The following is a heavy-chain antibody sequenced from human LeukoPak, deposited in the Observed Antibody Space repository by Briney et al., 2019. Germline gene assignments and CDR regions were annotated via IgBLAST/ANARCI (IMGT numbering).Heavy chain of an antibody. CDR1: NGSISSYF. CDR3: ARQPGYGSGSYHAY. V-gene: IGHV4-59*08. Sequence: SETLSLTCSVSNGSISSYFWTWIRQPPGKGLEWIGNVDYSGSTNYNSSLKSRVTISVDTSKNQFSLKLSSVTAADTAVYYCARQPGYGSGSYHAYWGQGTLVTVSS. D-gene: IGHD3-10*01. J-gene: IGHJ4*02. CDR2: VDYSGST.